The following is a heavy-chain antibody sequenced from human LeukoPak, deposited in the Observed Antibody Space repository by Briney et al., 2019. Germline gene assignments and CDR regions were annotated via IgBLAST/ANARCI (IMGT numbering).Heavy chain of an antibody. D-gene: IGHD3-9*01. J-gene: IGHJ3*02. CDR2: INHSGST. V-gene: IGHV4-34*01. CDR1: GESFSGYY. Sequence: NPSETLSLTCAVYGESFSGYYWSWIRQPPGKGLEWIGEINHSGSTNYNPSLKSRVTISVDTSKNQFSLKLSSVTAADTAVYYCARAGYYDAFDIWGQGTMVTVSS. CDR3: ARAGYYDAFDI.